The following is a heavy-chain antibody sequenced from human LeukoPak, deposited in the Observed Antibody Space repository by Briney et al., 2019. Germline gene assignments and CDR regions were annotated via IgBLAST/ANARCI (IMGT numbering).Heavy chain of an antibody. Sequence: GTSLRLSCAASGFTFNNYGMHWVRQAPGKGLEWVAVIWHDRDTTFYADSVKGRFTISRDKSKNTLYLEMNSLRAEDTALYYCVKDSTARASNLPDYWGQGTLVTVSS. CDR1: GFTFNNYG. V-gene: IGHV3-33*03. J-gene: IGHJ4*02. D-gene: IGHD1-1*01. CDR2: IWHDRDTT. CDR3: VKDSTARASNLPDY.